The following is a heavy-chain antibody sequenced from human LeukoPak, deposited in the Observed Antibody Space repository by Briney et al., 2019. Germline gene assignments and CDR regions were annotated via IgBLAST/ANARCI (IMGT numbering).Heavy chain of an antibody. V-gene: IGHV3-11*01. D-gene: IGHD3-22*01. CDR3: ASGVYDRSGYRAGDQH. CDR2: LGDRRSTI. J-gene: IGHJ4*02. Sequence: PGGSLRLSCAASGFTFSDYYVSSVRQAGGKWLGWVSYLGDRRSTIYYAEAVKGRFTISRENANNSLWQQMNSLRADETVVYYCASGVYDRSGYRAGDQHWAQRPLDSVS. CDR1: GFTFSDYY.